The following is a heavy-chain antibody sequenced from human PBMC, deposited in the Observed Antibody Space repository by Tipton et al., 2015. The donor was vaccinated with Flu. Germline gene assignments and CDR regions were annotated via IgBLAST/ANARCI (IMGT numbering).Heavy chain of an antibody. D-gene: IGHD1-20*01. CDR1: GYSFSTYW. CDR2: IYPGDSDT. J-gene: IGHJ6*02. V-gene: IGHV5-51*01. Sequence: EVQLVQSGAEVKKPGESLTISCQGSGYSFSTYWIGWVRQRPGKGLDWMGIIYPGDSDTRHSPSVRGHVSISADRSTRTASLQWDNLQASDTAIYYCARLPVEVTGMFTYGMDVWGQCSTVIVSS. CDR3: ARLPVEVTGMFTYGMDV.